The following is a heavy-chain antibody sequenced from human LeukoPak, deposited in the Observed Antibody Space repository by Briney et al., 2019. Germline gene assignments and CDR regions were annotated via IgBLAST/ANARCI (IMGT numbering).Heavy chain of an antibody. CDR2: INSDGSST. D-gene: IGHD6-13*01. V-gene: IGHV3-74*01. CDR1: GFTFSSYW. CDR3: ASQTYSSSCYY. Sequence: PGGSLRLSCAASGFTFSSYWMHWVRQAPGKGLVWVSRINSDGSSTGYADSVKGRFTISRDNAKNTLYLRMNSLRAEDTAVYYCASQTYSSSCYYWGQGTLVTVSS. J-gene: IGHJ4*02.